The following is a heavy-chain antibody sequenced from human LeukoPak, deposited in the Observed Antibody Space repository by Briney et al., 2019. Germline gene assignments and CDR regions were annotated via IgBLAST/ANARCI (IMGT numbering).Heavy chain of an antibody. J-gene: IGHJ4*02. V-gene: IGHV3-23*01. CDR3: AKGHYDSSGYYRYYFDY. D-gene: IGHD3-22*01. Sequence: GGSLRLSCAASGFTFSSYAMSWVRQAPGKGLEWVSAISGSGGSTYYADSVKGRFTISRDNSKNTLYLQMNRLRAEDTAVYYCAKGHYDSSGYYRYYFDYWGQGTLVTVSS. CDR1: GFTFSSYA. CDR2: ISGSGGST.